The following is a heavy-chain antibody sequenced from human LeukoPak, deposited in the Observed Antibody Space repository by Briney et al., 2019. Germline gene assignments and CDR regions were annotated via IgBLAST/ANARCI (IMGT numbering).Heavy chain of an antibody. Sequence: SETLSLTCTVSGGSISSYYWSWIRQPPGKGLEWIGYIYYSGSTNYNPSLKSRVTISVDTSKNQFSLKLSSVTAADTAVYYYARFLPDILTGYYNDAFDIWGQGTMVTVSS. D-gene: IGHD3-9*01. V-gene: IGHV4-59*01. J-gene: IGHJ3*02. CDR3: ARFLPDILTGYYNDAFDI. CDR1: GGSISSYY. CDR2: IYYSGST.